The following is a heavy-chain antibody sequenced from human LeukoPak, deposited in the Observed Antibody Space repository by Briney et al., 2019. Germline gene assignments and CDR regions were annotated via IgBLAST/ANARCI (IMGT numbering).Heavy chain of an antibody. CDR2: IYSGAGT. CDR3: ARGYSNGWFFFDY. V-gene: IGHV3-53*01. CDR1: GFTVSGNY. D-gene: IGHD6-19*01. Sequence: PGGSLRLSCAASGFTVSGNYMSWVRQAPGKGLEWVSLIYSGAGTYYADSVKGRFTISRDNSKNTPYLQMNSLRAEDTAVYYCARGYSNGWFFFDYWGQGTLVTVSS. J-gene: IGHJ4*02.